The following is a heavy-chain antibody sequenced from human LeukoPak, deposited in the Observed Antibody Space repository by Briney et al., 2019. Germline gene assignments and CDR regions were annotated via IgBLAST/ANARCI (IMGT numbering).Heavy chain of an antibody. CDR3: ARPIAVAGTPYYYYYMDV. V-gene: IGHV4-34*01. CDR2: INHSGST. J-gene: IGHJ6*03. Sequence: SETLSLTCAVYGGSFSGYYWSWIRQPPGKGLEWIGEINHSGSTNYNPSLKSRVTISVDTSKNQFSLKLSSVTAADTAVYYCARPIAVAGTPYYYYYMDVWGKGTTVTISS. CDR1: GGSFSGYY. D-gene: IGHD6-19*01.